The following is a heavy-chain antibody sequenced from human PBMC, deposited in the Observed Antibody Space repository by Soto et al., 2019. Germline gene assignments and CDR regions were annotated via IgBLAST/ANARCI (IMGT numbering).Heavy chain of an antibody. CDR3: AKDDVSMVRGVLDY. D-gene: IGHD3-10*01. J-gene: IGHJ4*02. V-gene: IGHV3-23*01. Sequence: HPGGSLRLSCAASGFTFSAYAMTWVRQAPGKGLEWVSSISGGGDTTYYADSVKGRFTISRDNSRNTVYLQMNDLGVEDTAIYYCAKDDVSMVRGVLDYWGQGTLVTVSS. CDR1: GFTFSAYA. CDR2: ISGGGDTT.